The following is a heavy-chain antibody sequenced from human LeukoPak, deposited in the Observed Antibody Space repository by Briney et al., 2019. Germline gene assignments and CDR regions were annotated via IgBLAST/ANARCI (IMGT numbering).Heavy chain of an antibody. CDR1: GGSFSGYY. Sequence: PSETLSLTCAVYGGSFSGYYWSWIRQPPGKGLEWIGEINHSGSTNYNPSLKSRVTISVDTSKNQFSLKLSSVTAADTAVYYCARQWREGRLLWFGEYTNWFDPWGQGTLVTVSS. D-gene: IGHD3-10*01. V-gene: IGHV4-34*01. J-gene: IGHJ5*02. CDR2: INHSGST. CDR3: ARQWREGRLLWFGEYTNWFDP.